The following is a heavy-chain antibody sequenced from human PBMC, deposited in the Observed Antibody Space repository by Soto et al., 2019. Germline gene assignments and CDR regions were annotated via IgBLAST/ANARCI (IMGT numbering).Heavy chain of an antibody. J-gene: IGHJ6*02. CDR1: GGSISRGHYY. CDR2: IYYSGST. Sequence: SETRSLTCTVSGGSISRGHYYWSWIRQPPGKGLEWIGYIYYSGSTYYNPSLKSRVTISVDTSKNQFSLKLSSVTAADTAVYYRARASPILTAVWAQGTTVTVS. CDR3: ARASPILTAV. D-gene: IGHD3-3*01. V-gene: IGHV4-30-4*01.